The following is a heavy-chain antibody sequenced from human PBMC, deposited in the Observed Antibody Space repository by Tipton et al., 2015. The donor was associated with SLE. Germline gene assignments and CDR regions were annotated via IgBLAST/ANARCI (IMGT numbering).Heavy chain of an antibody. V-gene: IGHV3-49*04. Sequence: RSLRLSCTASGFTFGDYAMSWVRQAPGKGLEWVGVIRAVGYGGTAQYAASVKGRFTISRDESKSIVYLQMNSLQTEDTAVYYCARDRGRDYDTLTGYRRHWVQGTLVSASS. CDR1: GFTFGDYA. D-gene: IGHD3-9*01. CDR3: ARDRGRDYDTLTGYRRH. J-gene: IGHJ4*02. CDR2: IRAVGYGGTA.